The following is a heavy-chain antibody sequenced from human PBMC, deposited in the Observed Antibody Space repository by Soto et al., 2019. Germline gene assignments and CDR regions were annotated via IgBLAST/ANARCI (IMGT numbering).Heavy chain of an antibody. CDR2: ISYDGNSQ. J-gene: IGHJ4*02. CDR3: AKETNAYEINF. Sequence: QVQLVESGGGVVQPGGSLRLSCAASGFIFSGYAMHWVRQALGKGLERVAVISYDGNSQYYADSVKCRFTVSRDNSNISLDVEMNNLRDEDTDMYYCAKETNAYEINFWGQGTMVTVSP. D-gene: IGHD3-9*01. CDR1: GFIFSGYA. V-gene: IGHV3-30-3*01.